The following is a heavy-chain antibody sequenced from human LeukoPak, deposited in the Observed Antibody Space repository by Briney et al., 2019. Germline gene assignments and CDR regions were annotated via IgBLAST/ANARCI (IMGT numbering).Heavy chain of an antibody. CDR1: GYTLTAYY. J-gene: IGHJ3*02. Sequence: GASVKVSFKASGYTLTAYYLHWVRQAPGQGLEWMGRINPNSGGTTYAQKFQGRVTMTRDTSIGTAYMELSSLRSDDTAVYYCARPYYESSGLYVDAFDIWGQGTIVTVSS. V-gene: IGHV1-2*06. CDR2: INPNSGGT. D-gene: IGHD3-22*01. CDR3: ARPYYESSGLYVDAFDI.